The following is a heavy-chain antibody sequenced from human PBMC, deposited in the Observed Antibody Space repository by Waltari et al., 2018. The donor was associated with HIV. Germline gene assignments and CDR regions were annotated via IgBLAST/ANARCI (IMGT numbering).Heavy chain of an antibody. CDR1: GFSVGDHY. D-gene: IGHD6-19*01. CDR2: IFSGGST. CDR3: ARGLGLTVAVSGIRPFDY. V-gene: IGHV3-53*01. Sequence: EVRLVESGGALIQPGGSLRLSWVASGFSVGDHYLTWFRQAPGKGREWFAIIFSGGSTYYADSVGGRFIISRDNSKNTLFLQMNSLTAEDTAIYYCARGLGLTVAVSGIRPFDYWGQGTLVTVSS. J-gene: IGHJ4*02.